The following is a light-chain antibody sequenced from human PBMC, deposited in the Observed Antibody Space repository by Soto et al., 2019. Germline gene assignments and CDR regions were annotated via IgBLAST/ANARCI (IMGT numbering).Light chain of an antibody. CDR1: SSDVGFYNY. J-gene: IGLJ3*02. V-gene: IGLV2-14*01. CDR3: TSYTTSSTWV. Sequence: QSALTQPASVSGSPGQSITISCSGTSSDVGFYNYVSWFQQYPGKAPKLMIFEVTNRPSGVSDRFSGSKSDNTASLTISGLQADDGADYFCTSYTTSSTWVFGGGTKLTVL. CDR2: EVT.